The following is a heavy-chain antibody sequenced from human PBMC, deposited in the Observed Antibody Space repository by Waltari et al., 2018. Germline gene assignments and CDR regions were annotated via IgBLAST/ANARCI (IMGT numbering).Heavy chain of an antibody. J-gene: IGHJ3*02. CDR3: ATARKYYDSSGHKDDAFDI. D-gene: IGHD3-22*01. CDR2: VDPEDGET. Sequence: EVQLVQSGAEVKKPGATVKISCKVSGYTFTDYYMHWVQQAPGKGLEWMGLVDPEDGETIYAEKFQGRVTITAETSTDTAYMELSSLRSEDTAVYYCATARKYYDSSGHKDDAFDIWGQGTMVTVSS. CDR1: GYTFTDYY. V-gene: IGHV1-69-2*01.